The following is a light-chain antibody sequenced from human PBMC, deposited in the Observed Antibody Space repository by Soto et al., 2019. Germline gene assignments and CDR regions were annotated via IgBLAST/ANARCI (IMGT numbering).Light chain of an antibody. J-gene: IGKJ2*01. CDR2: GAS. CDR1: QSVSSSY. V-gene: IGKV3-20*01. Sequence: EIVLTQSPGTLSLSPGERATLSCRASQSVSSSYLAWYQQKPGQAPRLLIYGASSRATGIPDRFSGSGSGTDFTLTISRLEPEEVAVYYCEHDGSSPLYTFGQGTKVEIK. CDR3: EHDGSSPLYT.